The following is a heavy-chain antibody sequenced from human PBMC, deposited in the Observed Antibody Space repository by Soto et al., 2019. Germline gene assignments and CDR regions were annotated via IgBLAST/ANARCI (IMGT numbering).Heavy chain of an antibody. D-gene: IGHD1-26*01. CDR1: GGSITSSSYY. J-gene: IGHJ4*02. V-gene: IGHV4-39*01. Sequence: PSETLSLTCTVSGGSITSSSYYWGWIRQPPGKGLEWIGSIYYSGSTYYKPSLKSRVTISVDTSKNQFSLKLSSVTAADTVVYYCARLSGSYNDRYFDYWGQGTLVTVSS. CDR3: ARLSGSYNDRYFDY. CDR2: IYYSGST.